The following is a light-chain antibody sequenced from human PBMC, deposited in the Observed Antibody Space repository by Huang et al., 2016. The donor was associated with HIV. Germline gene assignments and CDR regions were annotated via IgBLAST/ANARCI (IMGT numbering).Light chain of an antibody. CDR3: QQYNNWLA. CDR2: GAS. J-gene: IGKJ1*01. V-gene: IGKV3-15*01. Sequence: EIVMTQSPPTLSVSPGERATLSCRASQTVNSNLAWYQHKPGQAPRLLIYGASTRATGIPARFSCSGSGTKFTLTISSLQSEDFAVYYCQQYNNWLAFGQGTKVEIK. CDR1: QTVNSN.